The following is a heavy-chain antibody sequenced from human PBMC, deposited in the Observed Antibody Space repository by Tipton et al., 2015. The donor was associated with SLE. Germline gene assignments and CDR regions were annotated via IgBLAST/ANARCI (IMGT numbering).Heavy chain of an antibody. V-gene: IGHV4-34*01. J-gene: IGHJ2*01. CDR2: INHSGTA. D-gene: IGHD6-13*01. Sequence: TLSLTCAVSGGSFSNYYWTWIRQPPGKGLEWIGEINHSGTANYNSSLKSRVTISIDTSKNQLSLNLTSVTAADTAFYYCARPGRRDGGTWYFDWYFDLWGRGTLVTVSS. CDR3: ARPGRRDGGTWYFDWYFDL. CDR1: GGSFSNYY.